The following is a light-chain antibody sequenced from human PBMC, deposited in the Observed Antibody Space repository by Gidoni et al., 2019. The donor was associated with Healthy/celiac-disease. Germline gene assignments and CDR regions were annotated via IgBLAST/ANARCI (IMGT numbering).Light chain of an antibody. Sequence: DIQMTHSPSSLSASVGDRVTITCPASQSISSYLNWYQQKPGKAPKLLIYAASSLQSGVPSRFSGSGSGTDFTLTISSLQPEDFATYYCQQSYSTPYTFGQXTKLEIK. CDR3: QQSYSTPYT. V-gene: IGKV1-39*01. J-gene: IGKJ2*01. CDR1: QSISSY. CDR2: AAS.